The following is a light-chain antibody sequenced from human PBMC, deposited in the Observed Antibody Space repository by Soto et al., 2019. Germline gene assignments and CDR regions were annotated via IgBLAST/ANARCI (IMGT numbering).Light chain of an antibody. CDR3: QQSYSTLWT. CDR1: QSISSY. J-gene: IGKJ1*01. CDR2: AAS. V-gene: IGKV1-39*01. Sequence: DIQLTQSPCTLPSSVGDRVTITCRASQSISSYLNWYQQKPGKAPKLLIYAASSLQSGVPSRFSGSGSGTDFTLTISSLQPEDFATYYCQQSYSTLWTFGQGTKVDIK.